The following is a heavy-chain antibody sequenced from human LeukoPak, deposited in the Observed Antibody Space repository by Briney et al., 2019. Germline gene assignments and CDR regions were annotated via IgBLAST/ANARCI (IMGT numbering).Heavy chain of an antibody. D-gene: IGHD3-22*01. J-gene: IGHJ4*02. CDR1: GYTFTNYA. Sequence: GASVKVSCKASGYTFTNYAIHWVRQAPGQRLEWMGWINTGKGDTKCSQKFQGRVTMTRDTSISTTYMELSRLRSDDTAVYYCARAEALSDNSGYYEDYWGQETLVTVSS. CDR3: ARAEALSDNSGYYEDY. CDR2: INTGKGDT. V-gene: IGHV1-3*04.